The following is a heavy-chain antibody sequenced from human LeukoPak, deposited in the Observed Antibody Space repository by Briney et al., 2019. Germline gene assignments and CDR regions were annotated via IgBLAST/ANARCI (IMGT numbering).Heavy chain of an antibody. CDR2: ISGSGGST. CDR3: AKDRSRYCSSTSCYN. D-gene: IGHD2-2*02. CDR1: GSTFSSYA. V-gene: IGHV3-23*01. J-gene: IGHJ4*02. Sequence: PGGSLRLSCAASGSTFSSYAMSWVRQAPGKGLEWVSAISGSGGSTYYADSVKGRFTISRDNSKNTLYLQMNSLRAEDTAVYYCAKDRSRYCSSTSCYNWGQGTLVTVSS.